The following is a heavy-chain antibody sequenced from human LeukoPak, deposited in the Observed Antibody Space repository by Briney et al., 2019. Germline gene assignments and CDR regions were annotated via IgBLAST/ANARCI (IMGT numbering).Heavy chain of an antibody. D-gene: IGHD6-19*01. Sequence: ASVKVSFKASGYNFDNYGISWVRQAPGQGLEWMGWISAYNGNTNYAQKLQGRVTMTTDTSTSTAYMELRSLRSDDTAVYYCARAIAVAPFDYWGQGTLVTVSS. V-gene: IGHV1-18*01. CDR3: ARAIAVAPFDY. CDR2: ISAYNGNT. CDR1: GYNFDNYG. J-gene: IGHJ4*02.